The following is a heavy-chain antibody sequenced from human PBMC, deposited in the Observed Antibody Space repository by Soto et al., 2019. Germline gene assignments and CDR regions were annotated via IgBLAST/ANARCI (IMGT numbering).Heavy chain of an antibody. J-gene: IGHJ5*02. Sequence: SETLSLTCTVSGGSVSSGSYYWSWIRQPPGKGLEWIGYIYYSGSTNYNPSLKSRVTISVDTSKNQFSLKLSSVTAADTAVYDCARGRKQRVPEDWFDPWGQGTLVTVSS. CDR3: ARGRKQRVPEDWFDP. V-gene: IGHV4-61*01. CDR1: GGSVSSGSYY. D-gene: IGHD6-13*01. CDR2: IYYSGST.